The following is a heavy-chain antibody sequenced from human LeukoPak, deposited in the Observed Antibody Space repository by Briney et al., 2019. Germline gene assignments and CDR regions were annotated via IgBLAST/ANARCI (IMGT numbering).Heavy chain of an antibody. J-gene: IGHJ4*02. V-gene: IGHV3-30*04. D-gene: IGHD6-19*01. Sequence: AGGSLRLSCAASGFTFSTYAMHWVRQAPGKGLEWVAVISYDGSSKYYADSVKGRFTISRGNSKNTLYLQMNSLRAEDTAVYYCARSTRKWLTPDYWGQGTLVTVSS. CDR2: ISYDGSSK. CDR3: ARSTRKWLTPDY. CDR1: GFTFSTYA.